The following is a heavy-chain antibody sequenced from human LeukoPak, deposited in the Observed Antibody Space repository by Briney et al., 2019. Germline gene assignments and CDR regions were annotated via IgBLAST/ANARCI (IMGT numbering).Heavy chain of an antibody. CDR1: GFTFSSYG. Sequence: PGGSLRLSCAASGFTFSSYGMHWVRQAPGKGLEWVAFIRYDGSNKYYADSVKGRFTISRDNSKNTLYLQMNSLRAEDMAVYYCAGHYYDFWSGYADYWGQGTLVTVSS. CDR2: IRYDGSNK. D-gene: IGHD3-3*01. J-gene: IGHJ4*02. CDR3: AGHYYDFWSGYADY. V-gene: IGHV3-30*02.